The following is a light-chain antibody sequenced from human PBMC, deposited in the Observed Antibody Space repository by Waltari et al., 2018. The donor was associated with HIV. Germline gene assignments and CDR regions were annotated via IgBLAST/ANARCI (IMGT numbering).Light chain of an antibody. J-gene: IGKJ2*02. V-gene: IGKV3-20*01. CDR1: QSVSSNY. CDR3: QQYGSSPCT. CDR2: GAS. Sequence: IVLLQSPDTLSLSPGAIAALSFRASQSVSSNYSAWYQPIPGQAPRLLIYGASSRATGIPDTFSGSGSGTDFSLTISRLEPEDFAVYYCQQYGSSPCTFGQGTKLEIK.